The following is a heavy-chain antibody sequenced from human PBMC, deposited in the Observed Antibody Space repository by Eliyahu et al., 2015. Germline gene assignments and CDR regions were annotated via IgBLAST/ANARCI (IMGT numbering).Heavy chain of an antibody. CDR3: ARDWDYRSLRFDY. V-gene: IGHV3-33*01. CDR2: IWYDGSNK. Sequence: QVQLVESGGGVVQPGRSLRLSCAASGXXXGSYGMXWVRQAPGKGLGWVAVIWYDGSNKYYADSVKGRFTISRDNSKNTLYLQMNSLRAEDTAVYYCARDWDYRSLRFDYWGQGTLVTVSS. D-gene: IGHD4-11*01. CDR1: GXXXGSYG. J-gene: IGHJ4*02.